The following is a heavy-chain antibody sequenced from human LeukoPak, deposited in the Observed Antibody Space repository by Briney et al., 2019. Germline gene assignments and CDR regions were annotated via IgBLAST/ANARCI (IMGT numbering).Heavy chain of an antibody. J-gene: IGHJ4*02. CDR3: AKAPMTSCRGAFCYPFDY. V-gene: IGHV3-23*01. CDR1: GFSFSSYT. Sequence: GGSLRLSCATSGFSFSSYTMSWVRQAPGKGLEWVSAMSSSDDGRYYAASVRGRFTISRDTSRSTLYLQMNSLRAEDAAVYYCAKAPMTSCRGAFCYPFDYWGQGTLVTVSS. CDR2: MSSSDDGR. D-gene: IGHD2-15*01.